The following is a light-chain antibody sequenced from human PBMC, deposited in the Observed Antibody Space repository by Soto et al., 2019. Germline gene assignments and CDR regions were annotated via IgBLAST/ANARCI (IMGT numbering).Light chain of an antibody. CDR3: QQSNNWPYT. CDR2: GAS. Sequence: EVVMTQSPATLSVSPGERVTLSCRASQSVSDNLAWYQQKPGQAPRLLIYGASTRATTIPARFSGSGSGTECTLTISSLQSEDFAVYDCQQSNNWPYTFGQGTKLDIK. J-gene: IGKJ2*01. CDR1: QSVSDN. V-gene: IGKV3-15*01.